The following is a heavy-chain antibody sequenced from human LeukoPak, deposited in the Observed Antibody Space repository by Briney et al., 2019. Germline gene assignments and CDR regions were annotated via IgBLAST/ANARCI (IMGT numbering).Heavy chain of an antibody. V-gene: IGHV5-51*01. Sequence: PGESLKISCKGSGYTFTNYWLAWVRQMPGKGLEWMGIIYPGDSDTTYSPSFQGQVTISADKSISTAYLQWSSLKASDTAMYYCARIQWGAFDIWGQGTMVTVSS. J-gene: IGHJ3*02. CDR3: ARIQWGAFDI. D-gene: IGHD5-12*01. CDR1: GYTFTNYW. CDR2: IYPGDSDT.